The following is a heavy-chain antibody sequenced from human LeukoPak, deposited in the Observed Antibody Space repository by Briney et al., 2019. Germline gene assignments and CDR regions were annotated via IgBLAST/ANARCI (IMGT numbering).Heavy chain of an antibody. Sequence: HPGGSLRLSCAASGFTFSSYEMNWVRQAPGKGLEWVSYISSSGSTIYYAYSVKGRFNISRDNAKNSLYLQMNSLRAEDTAVYYCARAGIAAAGRRHYGMDVWGKGTTVTVSS. CDR1: GFTFSSYE. D-gene: IGHD6-13*01. V-gene: IGHV3-48*03. CDR3: ARAGIAAAGRRHYGMDV. J-gene: IGHJ6*04. CDR2: ISSSGSTI.